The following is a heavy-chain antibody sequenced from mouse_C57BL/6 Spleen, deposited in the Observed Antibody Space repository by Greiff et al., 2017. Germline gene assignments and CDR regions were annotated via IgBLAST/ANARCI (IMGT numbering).Heavy chain of an antibody. J-gene: IGHJ2*01. CDR2: IYPRSGNT. Sequence: QVQLQQSGAELARPGASVKLSCKASGYTFTSYGISWVKQRTGQGLEWIGEIYPRSGNTYYNEKFKGRATLTADKSSSTAYMELRSLTSEDSAVYFCARALSTGNYFDYWGQGTTLTVSS. CDR1: GYTFTSYG. CDR3: ARALSTGNYFDY. D-gene: IGHD4-1*02. V-gene: IGHV1-81*01.